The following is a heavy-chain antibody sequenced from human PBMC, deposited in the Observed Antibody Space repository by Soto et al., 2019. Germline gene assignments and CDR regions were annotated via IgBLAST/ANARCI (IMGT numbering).Heavy chain of an antibody. V-gene: IGHV4-59*01. CDR1: GGSISSYY. D-gene: IGHD3-10*01. Sequence: ASETLSLTCTVSGGSISSYYWSWIRQPPGKGLEWIGYIYYSGSTNYNPSLKSRVTISVDTSKNQFSLKLSSVTAADTAVYYCARDGGYGSGSYYNFYFDYWGQGTLVTVSS. CDR2: IYYSGST. CDR3: ARDGGYGSGSYYNFYFDY. J-gene: IGHJ4*02.